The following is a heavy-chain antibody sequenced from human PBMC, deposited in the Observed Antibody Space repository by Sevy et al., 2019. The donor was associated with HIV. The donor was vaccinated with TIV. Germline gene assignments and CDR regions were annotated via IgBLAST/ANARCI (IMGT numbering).Heavy chain of an antibody. D-gene: IGHD1-1*01. V-gene: IGHV3-7*03. CDR3: ARTLPGTKIDLDY. Sequence: GGSLRLSCVASGFTFNDYLMTWVRQAPGKGLEWVANIYQDGNKKYYVDSVRGRFTISRDNAKNSLSLPMNSLRAEDTAVYYCARTLPGTKIDLDYWGQGTVVTVSS. CDR2: IYQDGNKK. CDR1: GFTFNDYL. J-gene: IGHJ4*02.